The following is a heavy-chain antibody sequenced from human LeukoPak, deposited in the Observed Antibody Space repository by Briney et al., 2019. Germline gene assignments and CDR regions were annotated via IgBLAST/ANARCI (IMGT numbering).Heavy chain of an antibody. CDR2: ISAYNGNT. CDR1: GYTFTNYA. CDR3: ARGGRYDGNNGLDY. Sequence: ASVKVSCKASGYTFTNYAINWVRLAPGQGLEWVGWISAYNGNTHYAQKFQGRVTMTTDTSTTTDTSTSTTYMELMSLTSDDTAMYYCARGGRYDGNNGLDYWGQGTLVTVSS. V-gene: IGHV1-18*01. J-gene: IGHJ4*02. D-gene: IGHD4-23*01.